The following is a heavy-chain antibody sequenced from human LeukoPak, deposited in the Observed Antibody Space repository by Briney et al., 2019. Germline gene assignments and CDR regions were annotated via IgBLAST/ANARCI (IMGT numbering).Heavy chain of an antibody. D-gene: IGHD6-13*01. J-gene: IGHJ4*02. CDR2: IKQDGGEK. CDR1: GFTFSSYW. Sequence: GGSLRLSCAGSGFTFSSYWMSWVRQAPGKGLEWVANIKQDGGEKYYVDSVKGRFTMSRDNAKNSLFLQMNSLRAEDTAVYYCARDTAGAPLGYWGQGTLVTVSS. V-gene: IGHV3-7*01. CDR3: ARDTAGAPLGY.